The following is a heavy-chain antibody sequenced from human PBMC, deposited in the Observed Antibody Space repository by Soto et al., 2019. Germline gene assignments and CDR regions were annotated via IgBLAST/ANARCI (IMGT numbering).Heavy chain of an antibody. D-gene: IGHD3-10*01. CDR1: GGSFSGYY. Sequence: SETLSLTCAVYGGSFSGYYWSWIRQPPGKGLEWIGEINHSGSTNYNPSLKSRVTISVDTSKNQFSLKLSSVTAADTAVYYCARGGRITMVRGVRKRNWFDPWGQGTLVTVSS. CDR3: ARGGRITMVRGVRKRNWFDP. V-gene: IGHV4-34*01. CDR2: INHSGST. J-gene: IGHJ5*02.